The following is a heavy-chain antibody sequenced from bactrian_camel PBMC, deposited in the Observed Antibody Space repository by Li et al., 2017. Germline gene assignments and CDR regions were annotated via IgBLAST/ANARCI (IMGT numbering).Heavy chain of an antibody. Sequence: VQLVESGGGSVQAGGSLRLSCAGTGIHLSSAFCVGWFRQVPGKAREGIAVIDSDGDTAYAESMKDRFTISVDNAKDTLCLQMNSLKPEDTAVYYCAAAPYCRQWALLLSATYGYWGQGTQVTVS. CDR2: IDSDGDT. D-gene: IGHD2*01. CDR3: AAAPYCRQWALLLSATYGY. CDR1: GIHLSSAFC. V-gene: IGHV3S9*01. J-gene: IGHJ6*01.